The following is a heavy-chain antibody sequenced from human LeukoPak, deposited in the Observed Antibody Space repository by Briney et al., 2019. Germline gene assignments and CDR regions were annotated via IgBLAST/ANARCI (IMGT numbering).Heavy chain of an antibody. CDR2: IKQDGSEK. CDR1: GFTFSSYW. V-gene: IGHV3-7*01. Sequence: PGGSLRLSCAASGFTFSSYWMSWVRQAPGKGLEWVANIKQDGSEKYYVDSVKGRFTISRDNAKNSLYLQMNSLGAEDTAVYYCARDRGSIAVAAAVFDYWGQGTLVTVSS. J-gene: IGHJ4*02. D-gene: IGHD6-19*01. CDR3: ARDRGSIAVAAAVFDY.